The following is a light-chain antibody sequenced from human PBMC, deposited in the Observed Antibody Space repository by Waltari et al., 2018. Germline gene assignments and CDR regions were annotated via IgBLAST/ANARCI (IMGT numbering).Light chain of an antibody. V-gene: IGKV4-1*01. CDR1: QSVLYSSNNKNY. J-gene: IGKJ1*01. Sequence: IVMTQSPDSLAVSLGERATTNCKSSQSVLYSSNNKNYLAWYQQKPGQPPKLLIYWASTRESGVPDRFSGSGSETDFTLTISSLQAEDVAVYYCQQYYGTPPTFGQGTKVEIK. CDR3: QQYYGTPPT. CDR2: WAS.